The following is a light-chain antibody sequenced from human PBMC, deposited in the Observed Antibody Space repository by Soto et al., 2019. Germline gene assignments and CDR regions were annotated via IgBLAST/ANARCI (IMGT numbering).Light chain of an antibody. CDR3: SSYTSTSTLYV. Sequence: QSALTQPASVSGSPGQSITISCTGTSSDIGGYNYVSWYQQLPGKVPKLIIYDVSNRPSGVSDRFSGSKSGNAASLTISGLQADYEAHYYCSSYTSTSTLYVFGTGTKLTVL. CDR2: DVS. J-gene: IGLJ1*01. CDR1: SSDIGGYNY. V-gene: IGLV2-14*03.